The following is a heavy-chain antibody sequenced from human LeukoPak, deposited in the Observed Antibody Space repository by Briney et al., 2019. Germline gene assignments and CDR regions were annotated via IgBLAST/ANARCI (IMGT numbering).Heavy chain of an antibody. CDR3: ATYDTSGRGSWYFDR. J-gene: IGHJ2*01. D-gene: IGHD3-22*01. V-gene: IGHV3-11*01. Sequence: GGSLRLSCVASEVSFTAYHMGWIRQAPGKGPEWLSYISASGNTKLYADSVKGRFTVSRDNAKNSLFLQITSLRVDDDTAVYYCATYDTSGRGSWYFDRWGRGTLVTVSS. CDR1: EVSFTAYH. CDR2: ISASGNTK.